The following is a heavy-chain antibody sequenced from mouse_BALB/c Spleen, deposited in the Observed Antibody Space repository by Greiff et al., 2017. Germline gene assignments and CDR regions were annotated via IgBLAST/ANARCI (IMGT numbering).Heavy chain of an antibody. Sequence: QVQLQQPGAELVRPGASVKLSCKASGYTFTSYWINWVKQRPGQGLEWIGNIYPSDSYTNYNQKFKDKATLTVDKSSSTAYMQLSSPTSEDSAVYYCSLGYGNYVYFDVWGAGTTVTVSS. J-gene: IGHJ1*01. D-gene: IGHD2-1*01. CDR3: SLGYGNYVYFDV. V-gene: IGHV1-69*02. CDR2: IYPSDSYT. CDR1: GYTFTSYW.